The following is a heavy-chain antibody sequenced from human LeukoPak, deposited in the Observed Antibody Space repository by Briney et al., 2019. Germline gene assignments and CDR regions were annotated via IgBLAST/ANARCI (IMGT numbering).Heavy chain of an antibody. D-gene: IGHD1-26*01. V-gene: IGHV3-72*01. J-gene: IGHJ4*02. Sequence: GGSLKLSCAASGFTFSGSSMSWVRQAPGKGLEWVGRIRNKAQRYTTEYATSVKGRFTISRDDSKNSLFLQMNSLKTEDTAVYYCARDTSASPDDCWGPGTLVSVSS. CDR3: ARDTSASPDDC. CDR2: IRNKAQRYTT. CDR1: GFTFSGSS.